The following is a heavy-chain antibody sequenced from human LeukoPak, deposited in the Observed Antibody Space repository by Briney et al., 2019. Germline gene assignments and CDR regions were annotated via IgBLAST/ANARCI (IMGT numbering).Heavy chain of an antibody. Sequence: GGSLRLSCAASGFTFSSYGMHWVRQVPGKGLEWVAFIRYDGGNKYYADSVKGRFTISRDNSKNTLYLQMNSLRAEDTAAYYCAKDRVVSREPAAFDVWGQGTMVTVSS. CDR1: GFTFSSYG. CDR3: AKDRVVSREPAAFDV. D-gene: IGHD2-15*01. V-gene: IGHV3-30*02. CDR2: IRYDGGNK. J-gene: IGHJ3*01.